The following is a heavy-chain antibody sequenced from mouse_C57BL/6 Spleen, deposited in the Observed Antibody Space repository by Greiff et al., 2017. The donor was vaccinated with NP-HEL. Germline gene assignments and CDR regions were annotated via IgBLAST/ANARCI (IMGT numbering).Heavy chain of an antibody. D-gene: IGHD1-1*01. CDR1: GYTFPSYW. J-gene: IGHJ1*03. V-gene: IGHV1-64*01. CDR2: IHPNSGST. Sequence: QVQLQQPGAELVKPGASVKLSCKASGYTFPSYWMHWVKQRPGQGLEWIGMIHPNSGSTNYNEKFKSKATLTVDKSSSTAYMPLSSLTSEDSAVYYCARGYYGSSPGFDVWGTGTTVTVSS. CDR3: ARGYYGSSPGFDV.